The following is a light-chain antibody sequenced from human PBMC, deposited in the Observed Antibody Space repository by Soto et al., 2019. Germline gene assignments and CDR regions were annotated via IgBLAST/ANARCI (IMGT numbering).Light chain of an antibody. Sequence: QSVLTQPASLSGSPRQSITISCTGTSSDVGGYNFVSWYQQHPDKAPKLKIYDVTTRPSGVSNRFSGSKSGNTASLTISGLLAEDEADYYCSSYTSIITYVFGTGTKVTVL. CDR3: SSYTSIITYV. CDR1: SSDVGGYNF. CDR2: DVT. V-gene: IGLV2-14*01. J-gene: IGLJ1*01.